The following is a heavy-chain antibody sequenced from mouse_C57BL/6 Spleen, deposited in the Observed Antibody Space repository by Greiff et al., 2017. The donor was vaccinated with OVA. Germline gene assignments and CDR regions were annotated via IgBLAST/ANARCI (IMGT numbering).Heavy chain of an antibody. CDR1: GFTFSSYA. CDR3: TREGAFGAMDY. J-gene: IGHJ4*01. V-gene: IGHV5-9-1*02. CDR2: ISSGGDYI. Sequence: VQLKESGEGLVKPGGSLKLSCAASGFTFSSYAMSWVRQTPEKRLEWVAYISSGGDYIYYADTVKGRFTISRDNARNTLYLQMSSLKSEDTAMYYCTREGAFGAMDYWGQGTSVTVSS.